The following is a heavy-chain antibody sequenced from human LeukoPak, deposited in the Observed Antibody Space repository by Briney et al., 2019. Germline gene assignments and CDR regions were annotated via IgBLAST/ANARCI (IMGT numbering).Heavy chain of an antibody. D-gene: IGHD5-18*01. V-gene: IGHV3-30*02. J-gene: IGHJ5*02. CDR1: GFTFSSYG. Sequence: GGSLRLSCAPSGFTFSSYGMHWVRQAPGKGLEWVAFIRYDGSNKYYADSVKGRFTISRDNSKNTLYLQMNSLRAEDTAVYYCAKGTAMVSSDWFDPWGQGTLVTVSS. CDR2: IRYDGSNK. CDR3: AKGTAMVSSDWFDP.